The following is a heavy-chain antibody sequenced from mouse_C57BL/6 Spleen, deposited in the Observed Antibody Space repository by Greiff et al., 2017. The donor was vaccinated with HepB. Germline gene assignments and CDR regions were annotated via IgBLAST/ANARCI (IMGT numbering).Heavy chain of an antibody. D-gene: IGHD2-5*01. CDR2: INPNYGTT. CDR3: ARKSNYPYYYAMDY. CDR1: GYSFTDYN. V-gene: IGHV1-39*01. J-gene: IGHJ4*01. Sequence: EVQLQESGPELVKPGASVKISCKASGYSFTDYNMNWVKQSNGKSLEWIGVINPNYGTTSNKQKFKGKATLTVDQSSITAYMQLNSLTSEDSAVYYCARKSNYPYYYAMDYWGQGTSVTVSS.